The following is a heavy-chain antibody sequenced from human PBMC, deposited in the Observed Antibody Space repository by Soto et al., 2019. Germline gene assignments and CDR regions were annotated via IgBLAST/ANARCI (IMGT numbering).Heavy chain of an antibody. J-gene: IGHJ4*01. Sequence: SETLSLTCSVSGYSIRSGYYWGWVRQAPGKGLEWLGSVYHNGIMFHNPSFQSRVTISVDTSKNQFSLDLRSVTAADTAVYYCAALWFGELAFNYWGHGILVTVSS. CDR1: GYSIRSGYY. V-gene: IGHV4-38-2*02. CDR3: AALWFGELAFNY. D-gene: IGHD3-10*01. CDR2: VYHNGIM.